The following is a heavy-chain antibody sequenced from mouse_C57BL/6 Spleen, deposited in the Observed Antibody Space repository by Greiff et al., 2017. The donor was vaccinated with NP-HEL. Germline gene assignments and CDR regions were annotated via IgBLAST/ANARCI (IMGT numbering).Heavy chain of an antibody. V-gene: IGHV1-42*01. CDR2: INPSTGGT. Sequence: VQLKESGPELVKPGASVKISCKASGYSFTGYYMNWVKQSPEKSLEWIGEINPSTGGTTYNQKFKAKATLTVDKSSSTAYMQLKSLTSEDSAVYYCARYGKGFDYWGQGTTLTVSS. CDR1: GYSFTGYY. CDR3: ARYGKGFDY. J-gene: IGHJ2*01. D-gene: IGHD2-1*01.